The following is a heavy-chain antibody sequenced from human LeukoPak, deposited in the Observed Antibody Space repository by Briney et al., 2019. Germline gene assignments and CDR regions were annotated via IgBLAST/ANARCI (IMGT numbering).Heavy chain of an antibody. Sequence: GRSLRLSCAASGFTFSSYAMHWVRQAPGKELKWVAVISYDGSNEYYADSMKGRFTISRDNSKNTLYLQMNSLRAEDTAVYYCARATSGNGMDVWGKGTTVTVSS. D-gene: IGHD1-26*01. J-gene: IGHJ6*04. V-gene: IGHV3-30*03. CDR1: GFTFSSYA. CDR3: ARATSGNGMDV. CDR2: ISYDGSNE.